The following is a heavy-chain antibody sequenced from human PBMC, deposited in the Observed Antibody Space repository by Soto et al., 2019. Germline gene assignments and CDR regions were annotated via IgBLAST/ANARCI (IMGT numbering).Heavy chain of an antibody. CDR2: IYYTGST. V-gene: IGHV4-30-4*01. Sequence: SETLSLTCTVSGDSISNADHYWSWVRQPPGKGLEWIGYIYYTGSTFYNPSLKSRVAISVDTSKNQFSLKLNSVTAADTAVYYCARDRPYSGDWPRYFDCWGPGTLVTVCS. J-gene: IGHJ4*02. D-gene: IGHD2-21*02. CDR1: GDSISNADHY. CDR3: ARDRPYSGDWPRYFDC.